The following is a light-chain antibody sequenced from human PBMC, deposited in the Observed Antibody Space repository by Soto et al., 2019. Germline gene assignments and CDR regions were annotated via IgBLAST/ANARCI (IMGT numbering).Light chain of an antibody. CDR2: EVS. CDR1: SSDIGAYNY. CDR3: SSHGGANNFSV. J-gene: IGLJ1*01. Sequence: QSALTQPPSASGSPGQSVTISCTGTSSDIGAYNYVSWYQQHPGKVPKLMIYEVSKRPSGVPDRFSASKSGNTASLTVSGLQAEDEADYYCSSHGGANNFSVFGTGTKVTVL. V-gene: IGLV2-8*01.